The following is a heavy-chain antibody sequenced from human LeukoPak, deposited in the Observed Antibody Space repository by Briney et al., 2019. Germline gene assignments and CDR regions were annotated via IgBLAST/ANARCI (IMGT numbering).Heavy chain of an antibody. CDR2: INHSGST. J-gene: IGHJ4*02. Sequence: SETLSLTCAVYGGSSSGYYWSWIRQPPGKGLEWIGEINHSGSTNYNPSLKSRVTISVDTSKNQFSLKLSSVTAADTAVYYCARLETYYDFWSGYEGLAWGQGTLVTVSS. CDR3: ARLETYYDFWSGYEGLA. CDR1: GGSSSGYY. D-gene: IGHD3-3*01. V-gene: IGHV4-34*01.